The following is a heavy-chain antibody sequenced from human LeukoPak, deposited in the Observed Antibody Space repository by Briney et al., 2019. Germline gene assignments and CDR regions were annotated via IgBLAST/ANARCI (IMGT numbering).Heavy chain of an antibody. D-gene: IGHD2-2*01. CDR1: GFTFSDYC. CDR3: AKGGYCSSTSCRMSVWGLVDV. V-gene: IGHV3-11*04. CDR2: ISSSGSTI. J-gene: IGHJ6*04. Sequence: PGGSLRLSCAASGFTFSDYCMSWIRQAPGKGLEWISYISSSGSTIYYADSVKGRFTISRDNSKNTLYLQMNSLRAEDTAVFYCAKGGYCSSTSCRMSVWGLVDVWGKGTTVTISS.